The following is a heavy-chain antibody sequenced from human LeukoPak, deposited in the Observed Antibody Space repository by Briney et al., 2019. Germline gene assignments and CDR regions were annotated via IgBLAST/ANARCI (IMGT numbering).Heavy chain of an antibody. Sequence: SETLSLTCAVYGGSFSGYYWSWIRQPPGKGLEWIGEINHSGSTNYNPSLKSRVTISVDKSKNQFSLKLSSVTAADTAVYYCARAYYGSGSFGARWFDPWGQGTLVTVSS. CDR3: ARAYYGSGSFGARWFDP. CDR2: INHSGST. J-gene: IGHJ5*02. V-gene: IGHV4-34*01. D-gene: IGHD3-10*01. CDR1: GGSFSGYY.